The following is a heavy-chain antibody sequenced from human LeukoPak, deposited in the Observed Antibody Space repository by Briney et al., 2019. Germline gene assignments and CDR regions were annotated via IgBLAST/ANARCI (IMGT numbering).Heavy chain of an antibody. J-gene: IGHJ4*02. D-gene: IGHD6-13*01. CDR2: ISAYNGNT. CDR3: AREGGYSSSWYGRIFDY. V-gene: IGHV1-18*01. Sequence: ASVKVSCKASGYTFTSYGISWVRQAPGQGLEWMGWISAYNGNTNYAQKLQGRVTMTTDTSTSTAYMELRSLRSDDTAVYYCAREGGYSSSWYGRIFDYWGQGTLVTVSS. CDR1: GYTFTSYG.